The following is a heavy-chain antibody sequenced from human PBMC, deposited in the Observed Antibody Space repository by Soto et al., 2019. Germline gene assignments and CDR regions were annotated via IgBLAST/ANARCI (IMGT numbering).Heavy chain of an antibody. Sequence: SETLSLTCTVSGGSISSSSYYWGWIRQPPGKGLEWIGSIYYSGSTYYNPSLKSRVTISVDTSKNQFSLKLSSVTAADTAVYYCARRGVGLGYCSGGSCYGAYYYYYMDVWGKGTTVTVSS. CDR2: IYYSGST. V-gene: IGHV4-39*01. D-gene: IGHD2-15*01. J-gene: IGHJ6*03. CDR1: GGSISSSSYY. CDR3: ARRGVGLGYCSGGSCYGAYYYYYMDV.